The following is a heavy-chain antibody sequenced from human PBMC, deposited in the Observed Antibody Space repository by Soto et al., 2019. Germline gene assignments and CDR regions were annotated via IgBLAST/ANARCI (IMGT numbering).Heavy chain of an antibody. J-gene: IGHJ5*02. CDR2: INAGNGNT. D-gene: IGHD6-13*01. CDR1: GFTLTSYA. Sequence: GASGKATSKASGFTLTSYALHWVRQTPGQRLEWMGWINAGNGNTKYSQKFQGRVTITRDTSASTAYMELSSLRSEDTAIYYCVRDLCSSDLDPWGQGTLVTVSS. V-gene: IGHV1-3*01. CDR3: VRDLCSSDLDP.